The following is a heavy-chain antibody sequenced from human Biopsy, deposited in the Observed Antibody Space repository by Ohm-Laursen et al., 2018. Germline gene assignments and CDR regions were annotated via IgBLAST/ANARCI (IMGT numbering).Heavy chain of an antibody. CDR2: ITQSGST. D-gene: IGHD6-13*01. J-gene: IGHJ6*02. V-gene: IGHV4-59*12. CDR3: ARVPLPGIGAAYQGRFLYGMDV. Sequence: TLSLTCTVSGDSINNYYWSWIRQPAGKGLEWIGDITQSGSTNYSPSLKSRVTISVDTAKKQFSLSLRSVTAADTAVYYCARVPLPGIGAAYQGRFLYGMDVWGQGTTVSVSS. CDR1: GDSINNYY.